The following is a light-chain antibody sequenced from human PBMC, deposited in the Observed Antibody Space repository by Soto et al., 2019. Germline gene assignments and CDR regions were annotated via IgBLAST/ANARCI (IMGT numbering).Light chain of an antibody. V-gene: IGLV2-14*03. CDR1: SSDVGGYSY. CDR2: QVT. J-gene: IGLJ1*01. Sequence: QSVLTQPASVSGSPGQSITISCTGTSSDVGGYSYVSWYQKHPRDAPKIMIFQVTNRPSGVSDRFSGSKSGNTASLTISGLQAEDEADYYCSSYTSSTAYIFGTGTKVTVL. CDR3: SSYTSSTAYI.